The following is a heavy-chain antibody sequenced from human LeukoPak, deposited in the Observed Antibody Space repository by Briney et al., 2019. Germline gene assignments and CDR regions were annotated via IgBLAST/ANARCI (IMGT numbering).Heavy chain of an antibody. Sequence: GGSLRLSCAASGFTFSSYGMHWVRQAPGKGLEWVAFIRYDGSNKYYADSVKGRFTISRDNSKNTLYLQMNSLRAEDTAVYYCAKEVIVVVIGESDAFDIWGQGTMVTVS. CDR2: IRYDGSNK. D-gene: IGHD2-21*01. CDR3: AKEVIVVVIGESDAFDI. V-gene: IGHV3-30*02. J-gene: IGHJ3*02. CDR1: GFTFSSYG.